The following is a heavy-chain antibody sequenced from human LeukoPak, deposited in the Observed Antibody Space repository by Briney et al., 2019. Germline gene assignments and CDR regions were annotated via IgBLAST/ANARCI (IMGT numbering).Heavy chain of an antibody. CDR2: INHSGST. CDR3: ARVRYYGSGSYYIIMYNFDY. D-gene: IGHD3-10*01. V-gene: IGHV4-34*01. J-gene: IGHJ4*02. CDR1: GGSFSGYY. Sequence: PSETLSLTCAVYGGSFSGYYWSWIRQPPGKGLEWIGEINHSGSTNYNPSLKSRVTISVDTSKNQFSLKLSSVTAADTAVYYCARVRYYGSGSYYIIMYNFDYWGQGTLVTVSS.